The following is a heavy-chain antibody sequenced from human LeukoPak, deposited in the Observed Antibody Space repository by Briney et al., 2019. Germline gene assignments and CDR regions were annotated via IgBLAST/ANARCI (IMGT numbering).Heavy chain of an antibody. CDR1: GFTFDDYA. J-gene: IGHJ4*02. Sequence: PGGSLRLSCAASGFTFDDYAMHWVRQAPGQGLEWVSLVSGDGASTYYADSVKGRFTISRDNSRNSLYLQMSSLRAEDTALYYCAKDGSGYYWGQGTLVTVS. D-gene: IGHD3-22*01. V-gene: IGHV3-43*02. CDR3: AKDGSGYY. CDR2: VSGDGAST.